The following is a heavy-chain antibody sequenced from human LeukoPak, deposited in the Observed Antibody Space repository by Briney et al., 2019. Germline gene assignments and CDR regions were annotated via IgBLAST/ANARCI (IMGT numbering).Heavy chain of an antibody. CDR3: AEVLCSSTSCPIDY. D-gene: IGHD2-2*01. CDR2: VSYDGSNK. CDR1: GFTFSSYG. V-gene: IGHV3-30*18. Sequence: PGRSLRLSCAASGFTFSSYGVHWVRQAPGKGLEWVAVVSYDGSNKYYADSVKGRFTISRDNSKNTLYLQMNSLRAEDTAVYYCAEVLCSSTSCPIDYWGHGTLVTVSS. J-gene: IGHJ4*01.